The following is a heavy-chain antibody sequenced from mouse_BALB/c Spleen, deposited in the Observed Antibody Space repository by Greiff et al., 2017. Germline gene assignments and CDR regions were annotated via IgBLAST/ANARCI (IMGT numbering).Heavy chain of an antibody. D-gene: IGHD1-2*01. CDR3: ARYHYYGYWFAY. CDR2: ISYSGST. CDR1: GYSITSDYA. V-gene: IGHV3-2*02. Sequence: EVKLVESGPGLVKPSQSLSLTCTVTGYSITSDYAWNWIRQFPGNKLEWMGYISYSGSTSYNPSLKSRISITRDTSKNQFFLQLNSVTTEDTATYYCARYHYYGYWFAYWGQGTLVTVSA. J-gene: IGHJ3*01.